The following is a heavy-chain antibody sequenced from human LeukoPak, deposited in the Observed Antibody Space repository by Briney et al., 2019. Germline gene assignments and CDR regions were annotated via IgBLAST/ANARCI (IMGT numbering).Heavy chain of an antibody. CDR2: ISYDGSNK. CDR1: GFTFSSYG. Sequence: GGSLRLSCAASGFTFSSYGMHWVRQAPGKGLEWVAVISYDGSNKYYADSVKGRFTISRDNSKNTLYLQMNSLRAEDTAVYYCAKGRTAMATYYFDYWGQGTLVTVSS. J-gene: IGHJ4*02. V-gene: IGHV3-30*18. CDR3: AKGRTAMATYYFDY. D-gene: IGHD5-18*01.